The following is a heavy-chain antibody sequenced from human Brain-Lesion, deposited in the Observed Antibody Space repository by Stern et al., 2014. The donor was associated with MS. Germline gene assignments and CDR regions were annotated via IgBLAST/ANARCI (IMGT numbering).Heavy chain of an antibody. CDR3: ARVPDYGDAFFDY. CDR1: GGSISSGDNY. V-gene: IGHV4-30-4*01. Sequence: VQLVGSGPGLVKPSQTLSLTCTVSGGSISSGDNYWSWIRQPPGKGPEWIGYIHYSGGTYFNPSLKSRATISADTSKNQFSLKLNSMTAADTAVYYCARVPDYGDAFFDYWGQGILVTVSS. D-gene: IGHD4-17*01. J-gene: IGHJ4*02. CDR2: IHYSGGT.